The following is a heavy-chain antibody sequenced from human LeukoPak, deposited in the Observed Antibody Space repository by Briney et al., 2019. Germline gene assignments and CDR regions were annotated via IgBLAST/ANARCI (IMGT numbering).Heavy chain of an antibody. Sequence: SETLSLACTVSGGSISSGDYYWSWIRQPPGKGLEWIGYIYYSGSTYYNPSLKSRVTISVDTSKNQFSLKLSSVTAADTAVYYCARVGDSSGYLDYWGQGTLVTVSS. J-gene: IGHJ4*02. V-gene: IGHV4-30-4*08. D-gene: IGHD3-22*01. CDR3: ARVGDSSGYLDY. CDR1: GGSISSGDYY. CDR2: IYYSGST.